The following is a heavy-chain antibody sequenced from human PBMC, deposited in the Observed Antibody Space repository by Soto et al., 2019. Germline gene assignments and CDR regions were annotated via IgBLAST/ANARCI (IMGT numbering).Heavy chain of an antibody. D-gene: IGHD3-16*02. CDR1: GFTFSSYW. Sequence: GGSLRLSCAASGFTFSSYWMSWVRQAPGKGLEWVANIKQDGSEKYYVDSVKGRFTISRDNAKNSLYLQMNSLRAEDTAVYYCARSDYVWGSYRHYYFDYWGQGTLVTVSS. CDR3: ARSDYVWGSYRHYYFDY. J-gene: IGHJ4*02. V-gene: IGHV3-7*02. CDR2: IKQDGSEK.